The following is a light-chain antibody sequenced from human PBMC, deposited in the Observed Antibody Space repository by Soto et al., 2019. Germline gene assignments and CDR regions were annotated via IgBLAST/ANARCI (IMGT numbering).Light chain of an antibody. Sequence: EIVLTHSPATLSLSPVERATLSCRASQGVSFLAWFQQKPGQTPRLLIYDTSNRATGIPARFSGSGSGTDFTLTISSLEPEDFAVYYCQQRSNWPGLTFGGGTKVDIK. J-gene: IGKJ4*01. V-gene: IGKV3-11*01. CDR2: DTS. CDR1: QGVSF. CDR3: QQRSNWPGLT.